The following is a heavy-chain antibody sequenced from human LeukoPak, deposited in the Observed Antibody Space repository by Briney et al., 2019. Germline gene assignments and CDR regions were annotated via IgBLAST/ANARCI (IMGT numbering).Heavy chain of an antibody. CDR1: GFTFSSYT. Sequence: GGSLRLSCAASGFTFSSYTMNWVRQAPGKGLEWVSSISSSSIYINYSDSVKGRFTISRDNAKNSLYLQMSSLRAEDTAVYYCARGTTAADIWGQGTMVTASS. D-gene: IGHD1-7*01. V-gene: IGHV3-21*01. CDR3: ARGTTAADI. CDR2: ISSSSIYI. J-gene: IGHJ3*02.